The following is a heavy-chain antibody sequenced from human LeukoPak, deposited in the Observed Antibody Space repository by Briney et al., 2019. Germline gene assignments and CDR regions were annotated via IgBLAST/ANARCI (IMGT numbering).Heavy chain of an antibody. D-gene: IGHD3-10*01. CDR2: INPDTSEI. CDR3: VRSHHPGGWFDP. J-gene: IGHJ5*02. Sequence: EGSLRLSCEASGFTFSSSWMSWVRQGPGKGLEWVASINPDTSEIHYVDAVRGRFTISRDNAKNSLYLQMSSLTADDTALYYCVRSHHPGGWFDPWGQGTLVTVSS. V-gene: IGHV3-7*01. CDR1: GFTFSSSW.